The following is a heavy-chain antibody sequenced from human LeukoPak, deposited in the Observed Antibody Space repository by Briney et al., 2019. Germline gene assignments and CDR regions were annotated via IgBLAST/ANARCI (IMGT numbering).Heavy chain of an antibody. CDR3: ARGINLIRGITDY. Sequence: GRSLRLSCAASGFTFSSYGMHWVRQAPGKGLEWVAVISYDGSNKYYADSVKGRFTISRDNSKNTLYLQMNSLRAEDTAVYYCARGINLIRGITDYWGQGTLVTVSS. V-gene: IGHV3-30*03. J-gene: IGHJ4*02. CDR1: GFTFSSYG. CDR2: ISYDGSNK. D-gene: IGHD3-10*01.